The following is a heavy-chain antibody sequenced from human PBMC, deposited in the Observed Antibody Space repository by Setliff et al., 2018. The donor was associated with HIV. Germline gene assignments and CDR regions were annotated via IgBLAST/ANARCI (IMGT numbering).Heavy chain of an antibody. D-gene: IGHD3-22*01. V-gene: IGHV3-23*01. CDR2: ISGSGGNT. J-gene: IGHJ6*04. CDR3: TRVIGIVVVITIDV. CDR1: GFTFMNYA. Sequence: GGSLRLSCAASGFTFMNYAMSWVRQAPGKGLAWVSAISGSGGNTYYADSVKGRFTISRDNSNNMLFLQMNSLRTEDTAVYYCTRVIGIVVVITIDVWGKGTTVTVSS.